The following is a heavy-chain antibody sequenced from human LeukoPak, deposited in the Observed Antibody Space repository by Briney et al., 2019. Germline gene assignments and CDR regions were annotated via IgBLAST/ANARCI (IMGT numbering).Heavy chain of an antibody. CDR2: ISSNSSDI. Sequence: GGSLRHFSGASGLTCSSYSMNGCGQAPGKRLVWIQSISSNSSDIYYADTVNGRFTVSRDNAKTSLYLQMNSLRAKDTAVYYCARAAPSSGWTDAFDIWGQGTMVTVSS. CDR1: GLTCSSYS. D-gene: IGHD6-19*01. V-gene: IGHV3-21*01. J-gene: IGHJ3*02. CDR3: ARAAPSSGWTDAFDI.